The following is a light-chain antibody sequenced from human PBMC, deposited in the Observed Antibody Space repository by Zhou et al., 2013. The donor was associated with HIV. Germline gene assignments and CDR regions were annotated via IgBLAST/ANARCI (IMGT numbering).Light chain of an antibody. J-gene: IGKJ1*01. CDR1: LHIREF. CDR2: HAS. CDR3: QQSYSTSRGTWT. Sequence: DIQMTQSPSSLSASVGDTVSITCRTSLHIREFLNWYQHKPGRAPKLLIFHASNLQNGVPPRFSGSGFGTDFTLTISSLQPEDFATYYCQQSYSTSRGTWTFGQGTKVEMK. V-gene: IGKV1-39*01.